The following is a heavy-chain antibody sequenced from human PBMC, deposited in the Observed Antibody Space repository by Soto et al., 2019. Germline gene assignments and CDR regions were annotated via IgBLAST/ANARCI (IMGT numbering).Heavy chain of an antibody. CDR1: GYTLTELS. Sequence: ASVKVSCKVSGYTLTELSMHWVRQAPGKGLEWMGGFDPEDGETIYAQKFQGRVTMTEDTSTDTAYMELSSLRSEDTAVYYCATECTATLSWALDVRGQGTTVIVSS. CDR2: FDPEDGET. J-gene: IGHJ6*02. CDR3: ATECTATLSWALDV. V-gene: IGHV1-24*01. D-gene: IGHD2-2*01.